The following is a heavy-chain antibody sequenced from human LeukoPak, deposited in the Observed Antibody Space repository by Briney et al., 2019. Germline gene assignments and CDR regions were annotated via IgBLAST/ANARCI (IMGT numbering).Heavy chain of an antibody. CDR1: GDSISNDDYF. V-gene: IGHV4-31*03. Sequence: SETLSLTCTVSGDSISNDDYFWSWIRQHPERGLEWIGYIYHRATTYYNPSLESRVSISVDTSKNQFSLKLESATAADTAVYYCARDRGGYYKYYFDSWGQGALVTVSS. J-gene: IGHJ4*02. CDR3: ARDRGGYYKYYFDS. CDR2: IYHRATT. D-gene: IGHD3-3*01.